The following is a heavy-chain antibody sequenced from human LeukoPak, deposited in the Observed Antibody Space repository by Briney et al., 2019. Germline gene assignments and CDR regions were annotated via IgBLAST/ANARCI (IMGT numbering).Heavy chain of an antibody. CDR1: GFTFGTHA. CDR3: AKLAGIRGWFVYYFDY. CDR2: MSGRGDTS. J-gene: IGHJ4*02. D-gene: IGHD6-19*01. Sequence: PGGSLRLSSATSGFTFGTHAMTWVRQAPGKGLEWVSGMSGRGDTSYYADSVKGRFTISRDNSKNTLFLQMNSLRAEDTAVYYCAKLAGIRGWFVYYFDYWGQGTLVTVS. V-gene: IGHV3-23*01.